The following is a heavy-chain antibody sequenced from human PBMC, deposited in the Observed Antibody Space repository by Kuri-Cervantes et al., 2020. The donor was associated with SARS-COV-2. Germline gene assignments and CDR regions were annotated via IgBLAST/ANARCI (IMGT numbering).Heavy chain of an antibody. J-gene: IGHJ4*02. Sequence: GESLKISCAASGFTFSSYWMSWVRQAPGKGLEWVGRIKSKTDGGTTDYAAPVKGRFTISRDDSKNTLYLQMNSLKTEDTAVYYCTTPAAGTFDYWGQGTLVTVSS. CDR3: TTPAAGTFDY. CDR1: GFTFSSYW. V-gene: IGHV3-15*01. CDR2: IKSKTDGGTT. D-gene: IGHD6-13*01.